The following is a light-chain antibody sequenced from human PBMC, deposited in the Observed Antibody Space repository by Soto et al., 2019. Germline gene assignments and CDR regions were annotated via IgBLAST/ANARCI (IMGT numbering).Light chain of an antibody. CDR3: QQRNNWPLT. CDR1: QSVSSN. CDR2: DVS. J-gene: IGKJ4*01. V-gene: IGKV3-11*01. Sequence: EVEMKQSPATLSVSPGGRATLSSRASQSVSSNLAWYQQKPGQPPRLLMYDVSNRATGIPARFSGSGSGTDFTLTVNSLEPEDVAVYYCQQRNNWPLTFGGGTKVDIK.